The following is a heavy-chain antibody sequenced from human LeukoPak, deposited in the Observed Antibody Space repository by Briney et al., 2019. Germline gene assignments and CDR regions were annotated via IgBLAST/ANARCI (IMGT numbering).Heavy chain of an antibody. D-gene: IGHD5-12*01. V-gene: IGHV3-53*01. CDR3: AGDKTTSGYYEFDF. Sequence: GGSLRLSYAASGFTVRDNYMSWVRQAPGKGLECVSVISNGGNTYYADSVKGRFTISRDISKNTVYLQMNSLRAEDTGVYYCAGDKTTSGYYEFDFWGQGTLVTVSS. CDR1: GFTVRDNY. CDR2: ISNGGNT. J-gene: IGHJ4*02.